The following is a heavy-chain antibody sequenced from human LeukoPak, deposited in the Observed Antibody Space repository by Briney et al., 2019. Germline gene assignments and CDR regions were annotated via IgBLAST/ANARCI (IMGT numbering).Heavy chain of an antibody. V-gene: IGHV3-9*01. J-gene: IGHJ6*03. CDR1: GFTFDDYA. D-gene: IGHD3-3*01. CDR3: ARDYPFWSGYLQSNYYMDV. CDR2: ISWNSGSI. Sequence: PGGSLRLSCAASGFTFDDYAMHWVRQAPGKGLEWVSGISWNSGSIGYADSVKGRFTISRDNAKNSLYLQMNSLRAEDTAVYYCARDYPFWSGYLQSNYYMDVWGKGTTVTVSS.